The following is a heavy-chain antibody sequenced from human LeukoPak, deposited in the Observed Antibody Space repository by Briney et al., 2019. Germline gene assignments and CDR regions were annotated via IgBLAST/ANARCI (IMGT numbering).Heavy chain of an antibody. D-gene: IGHD3-3*01. CDR1: GFTVSSNY. Sequence: GGSLRLSCAASGFTVSSNYMSWVRQAPGKGLEWVSVIYSGGNTYYADSVKGRFTISRDNSKNMLFLQVNSLRAEDTAVYYCARDRGTIFGVVIIYGMDVWGQGTTVTVSS. CDR3: ARDRGTIFGVVIIYGMDV. CDR2: IYSGGNT. V-gene: IGHV3-53*01. J-gene: IGHJ6*02.